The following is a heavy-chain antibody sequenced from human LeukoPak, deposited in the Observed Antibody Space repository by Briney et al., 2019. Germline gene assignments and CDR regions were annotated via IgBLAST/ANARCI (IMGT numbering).Heavy chain of an antibody. Sequence: PSETLSLTCTVSGGSISSYYWSWIRQPPGKGLEWIGYIYYSGSTNYNPSLKSRVTISVDTSKNQLSLKLSSVTAADTAVYYCATSLEGVAAAGIDYWGQGTLVTVSS. CDR1: GGSISSYY. D-gene: IGHD6-13*01. CDR2: IYYSGST. CDR3: ATSLEGVAAAGIDY. V-gene: IGHV4-59*01. J-gene: IGHJ4*02.